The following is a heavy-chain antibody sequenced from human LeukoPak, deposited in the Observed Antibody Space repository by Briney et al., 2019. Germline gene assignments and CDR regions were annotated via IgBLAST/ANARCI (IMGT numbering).Heavy chain of an antibody. D-gene: IGHD6-13*01. J-gene: IGHJ3*02. CDR2: IYYSGST. CDR3: AAGYSSSWSTATYAFDI. V-gene: IGHV4-39*07. CDR1: GGSFNNYY. Sequence: SESLSLTCAVYGGSFNNYYWGWIRQPPGKGLEWIGSIYYSGSTYYNPSLKSRVTISVDTSKNQFSLKLSSVTAADTAVYYCAAGYSSSWSTATYAFDIWGQGTMVTVSS.